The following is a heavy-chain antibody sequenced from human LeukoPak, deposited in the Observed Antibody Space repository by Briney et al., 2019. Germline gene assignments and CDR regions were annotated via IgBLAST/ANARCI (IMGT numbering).Heavy chain of an antibody. CDR1: GGTFSSYA. Sequence: ASVKVSCKASGGTFSSYAISWVRQAPGQGLEWMGGIIPIFGTANYAQKFQGRVTITAVKSTSTAYMELSSLRSEDTAVYYCARVGRGIAAAFDYWGQGTLVTVSS. J-gene: IGHJ4*02. CDR2: IIPIFGTA. V-gene: IGHV1-69*06. CDR3: ARVGRGIAAAFDY. D-gene: IGHD6-13*01.